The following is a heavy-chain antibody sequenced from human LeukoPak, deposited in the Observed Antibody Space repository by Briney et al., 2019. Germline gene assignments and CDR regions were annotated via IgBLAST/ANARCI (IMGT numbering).Heavy chain of an antibody. CDR3: ARGRGITGTTSYFDY. J-gene: IGHJ4*02. CDR1: GGTFSSYA. D-gene: IGHD1-7*01. Sequence: GASVKVSCKASGGTFSSYAISWVRQAPGQGLEWMGGIIPIFGTANYAQKFQGRVTITTDESTSTAYVELSSLRSEDTAVYYCARGRGITGTTSYFDYWGQGTLVTVSS. V-gene: IGHV1-69*05. CDR2: IIPIFGTA.